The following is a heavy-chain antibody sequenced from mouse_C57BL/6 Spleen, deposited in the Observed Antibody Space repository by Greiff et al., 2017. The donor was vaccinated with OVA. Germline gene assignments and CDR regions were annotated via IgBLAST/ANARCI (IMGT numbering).Heavy chain of an antibody. V-gene: IGHV14-1*01. D-gene: IGHD1-1*01. CDR2: IDPEDGDT. CDR3: TTFTTVPPWFAY. J-gene: IGHJ3*01. Sequence: EVQLQQSGAELVRPGASVTLSCTASGFNIKDYYMHWVKQRPEQGLEWIGRIDPEDGDTEYAPKFQGKATMTADTSSNTAYLQLSSLTSEDTAVYYCTTFTTVPPWFAYWGQGTLVTVSA. CDR1: GFNIKDYY.